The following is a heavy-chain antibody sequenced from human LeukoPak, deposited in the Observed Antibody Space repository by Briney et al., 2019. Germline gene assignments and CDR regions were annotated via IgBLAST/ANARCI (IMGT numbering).Heavy chain of an antibody. J-gene: IGHJ4*02. D-gene: IGHD3-22*01. Sequence: PGGSLRLSCAASGFTFSSYAMSWVRQAPGKGLEWVSAISGSGGDRYYVDSVKGRFTISRDNSKNTLYLQMNSLRAEDTAVYYWAKSDSSGYYLRGFDFWGQGTLVTVSS. V-gene: IGHV3-23*01. CDR1: GFTFSSYA. CDR2: ISGSGGDR. CDR3: AKSDSSGYYLRGFDF.